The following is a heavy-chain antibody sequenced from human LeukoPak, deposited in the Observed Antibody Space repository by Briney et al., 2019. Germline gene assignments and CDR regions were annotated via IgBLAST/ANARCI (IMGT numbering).Heavy chain of an antibody. Sequence: GGSLRLSCAASGFTFSSYGMHWVRQAPGKGLEWVAFIRYDGSNKYYADSVKGRFTISRDNSKNTLYLQMNSLRAKDTAVYYCAKDGVIAARDAFDIWGQGTMVTVSS. CDR1: GFTFSSYG. D-gene: IGHD6-6*01. CDR3: AKDGVIAARDAFDI. J-gene: IGHJ3*02. CDR2: IRYDGSNK. V-gene: IGHV3-30*02.